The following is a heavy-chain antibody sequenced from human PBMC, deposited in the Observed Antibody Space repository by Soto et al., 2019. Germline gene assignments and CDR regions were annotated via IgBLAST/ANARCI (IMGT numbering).Heavy chain of an antibody. D-gene: IGHD6-19*01. CDR3: ARVIGSSGWKDWFDP. CDR1: GFTFSSYA. CDR2: ISYDGSNK. V-gene: IGHV3-30-3*01. J-gene: IGHJ5*02. Sequence: PGGSLRLSCAASGFTFSSYAMHWVRQAPGKGLEWVAVISYDGSNKYYADSVKGRFTISRDNSKNTLYLQMNSLRAEDTAVYYCARVIGSSGWKDWFDPWGQGTLVTVSS.